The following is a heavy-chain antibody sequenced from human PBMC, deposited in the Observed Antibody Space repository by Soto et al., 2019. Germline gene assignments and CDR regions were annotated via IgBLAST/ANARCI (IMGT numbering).Heavy chain of an antibody. D-gene: IGHD3-10*01. CDR1: GFAFSSYG. CDR3: AGDRGAAAFDI. CDR2: IWSDGSNN. Sequence: QVQLVESGGGVVQPGRSLRLSCVASGFAFSSYGMHWVRQAPGKGLEWVAVIWSDGSNNLYADSVKGRFTISRDNFRTTLYLQMNSLRVEDTAIYYCAGDRGAAAFDIWGQGTMVTVSS. V-gene: IGHV3-33*01. J-gene: IGHJ3*02.